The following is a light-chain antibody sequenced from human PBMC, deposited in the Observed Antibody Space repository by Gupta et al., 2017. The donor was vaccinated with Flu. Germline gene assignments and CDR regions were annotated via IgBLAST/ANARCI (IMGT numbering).Light chain of an antibody. V-gene: IGLV3-25*02. CDR1: PLSKQY. J-gene: IGLJ2*01. CDR3: QSIDRDGANWI. Sequence: SSDLTQPPSVSVSPGQTATLTCSGDPLSKQYTYWYQLRPGQPPILLIYKDTGRPSEIPRRFSGSTSGTTVTLTITEVLAEDEADYDCQSIDRDGANWIFGGGTRLTVL. CDR2: KDT.